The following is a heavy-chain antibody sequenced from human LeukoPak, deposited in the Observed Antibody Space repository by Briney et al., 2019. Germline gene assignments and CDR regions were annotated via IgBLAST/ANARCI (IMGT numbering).Heavy chain of an antibody. J-gene: IGHJ3*02. V-gene: IGHV4-59*12. D-gene: IGHD3-22*01. Sequence: KTSETLSLTCTVSGGSINNYYWSWVRQPPGAGLEWLAYIYYTGSTNYNPSLKTRLTISIDTSKNQFSLRLNSVTAADTAVYYCARIGKGTRNYYDSSGYYLDAFDIWGQGTMVTVSS. CDR1: GGSINNYY. CDR3: ARIGKGTRNYYDSSGYYLDAFDI. CDR2: IYYTGST.